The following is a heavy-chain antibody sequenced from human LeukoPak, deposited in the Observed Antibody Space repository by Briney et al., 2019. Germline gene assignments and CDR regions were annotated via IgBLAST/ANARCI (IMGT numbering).Heavy chain of an antibody. CDR1: GYIFSNFFSSYG. D-gene: IGHD3-22*01. J-gene: IGHJ4*02. CDR2: ISPYNGKT. V-gene: IGHV1-18*01. Sequence: ASVKVSCKASGYIFSNFFSSYGITWVRQAPGQGLEWMGWISPYNGKTKFAQKFQGIVTMTTETSTSTAYMELRSLRSDDTAVYYCARGGTLMVVMDFDYRGQGTLVTVSS. CDR3: ARGGTLMVVMDFDY.